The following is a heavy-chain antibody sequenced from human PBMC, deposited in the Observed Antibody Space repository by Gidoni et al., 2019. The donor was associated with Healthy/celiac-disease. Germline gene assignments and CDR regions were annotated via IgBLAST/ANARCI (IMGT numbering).Heavy chain of an antibody. V-gene: IGHV1-69*01. D-gene: IGHD6-13*01. CDR1: GGPVSSYA. CDR2: IIPIFGTA. Sequence: QVQPVLSGAEVKKPGSSVTVSCKASGGPVSSYAISWVRQAPGQGLEWMGGIIPIFGTANYAQKFQGRVTMTADESTSTAYMELSSLRSEDTAVYYCAMTQKGSSSWGSEGSDWYFDLWGRGTLVTVSS. J-gene: IGHJ2*01. CDR3: AMTQKGSSSWGSEGSDWYFDL.